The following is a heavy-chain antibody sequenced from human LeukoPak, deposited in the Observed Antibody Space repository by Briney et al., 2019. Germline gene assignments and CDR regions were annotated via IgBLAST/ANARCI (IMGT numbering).Heavy chain of an antibody. CDR1: GFPFSSYS. J-gene: IGHJ4*02. CDR2: IEPDGTTK. V-gene: IGHV3-7*03. Sequence: GGSLRLSCAAPGFPFSSYSMTWVRQAPGKGLEWVANIEPDGTTKFYVDSVKGRFTISRDNALNSLYLQMNSLRAEDTAIYYCARSIPYGTTWYGRSDYWGQGTLVTVSS. D-gene: IGHD6-13*01. CDR3: ARSIPYGTTWYGRSDY.